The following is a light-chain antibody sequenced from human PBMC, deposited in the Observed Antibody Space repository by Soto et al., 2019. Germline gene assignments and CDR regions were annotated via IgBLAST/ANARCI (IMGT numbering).Light chain of an antibody. CDR2: DNN. Sequence: QAVVTQPPSVSAAPGQKVTISCSGSSSNIGNNYVAWYQQLPGTAPKLLIYDNNKRPSGIPDRFSGSKSGTSATLGITGLQTGDEADYYCGTWDDSLSDGVFGGGTKLTVL. CDR1: SSNIGNNY. V-gene: IGLV1-51*01. CDR3: GTWDDSLSDGV. J-gene: IGLJ2*01.